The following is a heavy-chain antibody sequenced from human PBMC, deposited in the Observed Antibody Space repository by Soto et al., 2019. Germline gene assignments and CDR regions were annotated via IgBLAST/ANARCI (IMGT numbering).Heavy chain of an antibody. CDR3: AGTLGGGNIYRFF. D-gene: IGHD3-16*01. CDR2: FIPIFGTS. Sequence: QVQLVQSGAEVKKPGSSVKVSCKASGGPFSSYTFTWVRQAPGEGLEWVGGFIPIFGTSNYAQRFLGRVTRTADEATRTVYMEGNNLTSEDTVFYYCAGTLGGGNIYRFFWGQGTLFTVSS. V-gene: IGHV1-69*01. J-gene: IGHJ4*02. CDR1: GGPFSSYT.